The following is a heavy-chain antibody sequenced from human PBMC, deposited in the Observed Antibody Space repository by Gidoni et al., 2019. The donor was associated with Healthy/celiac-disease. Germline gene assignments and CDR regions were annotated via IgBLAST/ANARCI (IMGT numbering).Heavy chain of an antibody. CDR3: AKVGCSSTSCSYFDY. CDR2: ISGSGGST. D-gene: IGHD2-2*01. V-gene: IGHV3-23*01. J-gene: IGHJ4*02. Sequence: EVQLLESGGGLVQPGGSLSLSCAASGFTFSSYAMSWVRQAPGKGLEWVSAISGSGGSTYYADSVKGRFTISRDNSKNTLYLQMNSLRAEDTAVYYCAKVGCSSTSCSYFDYWGQGTLVTVSS. CDR1: GFTFSSYA.